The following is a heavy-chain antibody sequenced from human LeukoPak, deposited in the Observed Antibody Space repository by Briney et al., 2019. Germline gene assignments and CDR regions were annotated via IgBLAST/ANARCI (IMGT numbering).Heavy chain of an antibody. CDR3: AREILTGYAFDI. CDR1: RFTFSTYA. Sequence: GGSLRLSCAASRFTFSTYAMHWVRQAPGKGLEWVAFISYDGTNKYCADSVKGRFTISRDNSKNTLYLQMNSLRAEDTALYYCAREILTGYAFDIWGQGTMVTVSS. CDR2: ISYDGTNK. J-gene: IGHJ3*02. D-gene: IGHD7-27*01. V-gene: IGHV3-30-3*01.